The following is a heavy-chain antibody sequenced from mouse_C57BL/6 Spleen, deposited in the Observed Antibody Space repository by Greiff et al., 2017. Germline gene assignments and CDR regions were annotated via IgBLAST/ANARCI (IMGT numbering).Heavy chain of an antibody. CDR3: ARSHYGRDYAMDY. Sequence: QVQLKQSGAELVKPGASVKISCKASGYAFSSYWMNWVKQRPGKGLEWIGQIYPGDGDTNYNGKFKGKATLTADKSSSTAYMQLSSLTSEDSAVYFCARSHYGRDYAMDYWGQGTSVTVSS. J-gene: IGHJ4*01. CDR2: IYPGDGDT. V-gene: IGHV1-80*01. CDR1: GYAFSSYW. D-gene: IGHD1-1*01.